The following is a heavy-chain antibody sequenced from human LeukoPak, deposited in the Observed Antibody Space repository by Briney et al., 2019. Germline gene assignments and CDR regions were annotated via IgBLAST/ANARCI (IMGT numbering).Heavy chain of an antibody. CDR1: GFTFSNYA. CDR3: GRGWAVDF. V-gene: IGHV3-30-3*01. CDR2: ISYDGDKK. Sequence: GGSLRLSCTASGFTFSNYAMHWVRQAPGKGLQWVAIISYDGDKKEYTDSVKGRLTISRDNSKNTLSLQMNSLRVEDTAVYYCGRGWAVDFWGQGTLVTVSS. J-gene: IGHJ4*02. D-gene: IGHD5-24*01.